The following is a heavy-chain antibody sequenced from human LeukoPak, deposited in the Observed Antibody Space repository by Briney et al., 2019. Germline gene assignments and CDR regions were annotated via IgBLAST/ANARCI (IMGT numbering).Heavy chain of an antibody. D-gene: IGHD2-2*01. CDR1: GGSISSSSYY. J-gene: IGHJ6*03. CDR2: IYYSGST. V-gene: IGHV4-39*07. Sequence: SETLSLTCTVSGGSISSSSYYWGWIRQPPGKGLEWIGSIYYSGSTYYNPSLKSRVTISVDTSKNQFSLKLSSVTAADTAVYYCAREVPATAKAYYYYYMDVWGKGTTVTVSS. CDR3: AREVPATAKAYYYYYMDV.